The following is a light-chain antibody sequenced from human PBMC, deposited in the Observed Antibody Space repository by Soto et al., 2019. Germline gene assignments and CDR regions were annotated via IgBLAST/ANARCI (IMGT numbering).Light chain of an antibody. J-gene: IGLJ1*01. Sequence: QSALTQPRSVSGSPGQSVTISCTGTSSDVGGYNFVSWYQQHPGKAPKLIIYDVSKRPSGVPDRFSGSKSDNTASLTISGLQAEDEADYYCCSYAGSYTYVFGTGTRSPS. CDR1: SSDVGGYNF. CDR3: CSYAGSYTYV. CDR2: DVS. V-gene: IGLV2-11*01.